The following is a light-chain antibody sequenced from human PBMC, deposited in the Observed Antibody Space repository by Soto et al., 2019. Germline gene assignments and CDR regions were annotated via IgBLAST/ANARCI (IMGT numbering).Light chain of an antibody. CDR3: QSYDSSLSGWV. V-gene: IGLV1-40*01. Sequence: QAVVTQPPSVSGAPGQRVTIPCTGSSSNIGAGYDVHWYQQLPGTAPKVLFYGNSDRPSGVPDRFTGSKSGTSASLGITGLQTEDEADYYCQSYDSSLSGWVFGGGTKLTVL. J-gene: IGLJ3*02. CDR2: GNS. CDR1: SSNIGAGYD.